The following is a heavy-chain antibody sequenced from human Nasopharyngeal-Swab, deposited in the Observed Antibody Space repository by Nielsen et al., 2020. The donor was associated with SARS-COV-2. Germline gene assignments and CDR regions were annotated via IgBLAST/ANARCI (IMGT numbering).Heavy chain of an antibody. CDR2: IYYGGST. Sequence: SKTLSLTCTVSGGSISSSTYYWAWIRQPPGKGLEWIGSIYYGGSTYYNPSLKSRVTTSVDTSKNQFSLKLSSVTAADTAVYYCATLSSSWYEYYFDYWGQGTLVTVSS. D-gene: IGHD6-13*01. V-gene: IGHV4-39*01. CDR1: GGSISSSTYY. J-gene: IGHJ4*02. CDR3: ATLSSSWYEYYFDY.